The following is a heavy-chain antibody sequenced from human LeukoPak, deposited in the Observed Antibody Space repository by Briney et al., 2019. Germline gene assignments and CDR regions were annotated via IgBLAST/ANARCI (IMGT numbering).Heavy chain of an antibody. CDR3: ARHTLGLNRHYYDSSGYSPYGMDV. D-gene: IGHD3-22*01. V-gene: IGHV4-61*01. CDR2: IYYSGST. Sequence: PSETLSLTCTVSGYAISSGYYWSWIRQPPGKGLEWIGYIYYSGSTNYNPSLKSRVTISVDTSKNQFSLKLSSVTAADTAVYYCARHTLGLNRHYYDSSGYSPYGMDVWGQGTTVTVSS. J-gene: IGHJ6*02. CDR1: GYAISSGYY.